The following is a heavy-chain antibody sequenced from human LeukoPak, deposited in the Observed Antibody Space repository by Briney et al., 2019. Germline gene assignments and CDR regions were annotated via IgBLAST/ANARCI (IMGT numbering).Heavy chain of an antibody. D-gene: IGHD3-22*01. V-gene: IGHV4-61*02. Sequence: PSQTLSLTCTVSGGSLSSGSYYWGWLRQPAGRGLEWIGRIYTSGSTNYNPSLKSPVTISVDRSKNQFSLRLSYVTAADTAVYYCARGPSWEYYDSSGYYYVWGQGTMVTVSS. CDR1: GGSLSSGSYY. CDR2: IYTSGST. J-gene: IGHJ4*02. CDR3: ARGPSWEYYDSSGYYYV.